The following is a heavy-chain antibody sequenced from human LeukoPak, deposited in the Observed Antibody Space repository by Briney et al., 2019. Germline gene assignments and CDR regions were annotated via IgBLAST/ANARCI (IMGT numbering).Heavy chain of an antibody. J-gene: IGHJ4*02. Sequence: SQTLSLTCAISGDSVSSKSAAWNWIRRSPSRGLEWLGRTFYRSKWYYDFAVSVKSRLTINPDASKNQFSLQLNSVTPEDTAVYYCARGVIASGFDFWGQGTLVTVSS. D-gene: IGHD2-21*01. CDR1: GDSVSSKSAA. CDR2: TFYRSKWYY. CDR3: ARGVIASGFDF. V-gene: IGHV6-1*01.